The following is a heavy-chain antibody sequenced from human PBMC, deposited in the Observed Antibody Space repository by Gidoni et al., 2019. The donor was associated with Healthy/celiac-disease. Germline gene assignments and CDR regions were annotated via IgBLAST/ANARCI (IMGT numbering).Heavy chain of an antibody. CDR1: GGTFSSYA. CDR2: IIPIFGTA. D-gene: IGHD2-15*01. CDR3: ARELVALLPPYNWFDP. V-gene: IGHV1-69*01. Sequence: QVPLVQSGAEVKKPGSSVKVSCKASGGTFSSYAISWVRQAPGQGLEWMGGIIPIFGTANYAQKFQGRVTITADESTSTAYMELSSLRSEDTAVYYCARELVALLPPYNWFDPWGQGTLVTVSS. J-gene: IGHJ5*02.